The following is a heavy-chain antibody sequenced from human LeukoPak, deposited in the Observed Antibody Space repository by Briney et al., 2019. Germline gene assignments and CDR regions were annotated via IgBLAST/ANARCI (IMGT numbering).Heavy chain of an antibody. J-gene: IGHJ6*03. CDR3: ARGRSPGTSMEYYYYMDV. D-gene: IGHD1-1*01. Sequence: PSETLSLTCTVSGGSISSGTYYWSWIRQTPGKGLEWIGYISHSGSTYYNPSLKSRVTISLDRSKNLFSLKLNSVTAADTAVYYCARGRSPGTSMEYYYYMDVWGKGTTVTVSS. V-gene: IGHV4-30-2*01. CDR1: GGSISSGTYY. CDR2: ISHSGST.